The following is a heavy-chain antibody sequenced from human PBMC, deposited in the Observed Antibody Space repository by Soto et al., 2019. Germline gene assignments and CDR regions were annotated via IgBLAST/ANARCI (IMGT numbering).Heavy chain of an antibody. CDR1: GFTFNSLS. CDR2: VSFDGKVT. J-gene: IGHJ4*02. V-gene: IGHV3-30*04. D-gene: IGHD2-21*02. Sequence: QVQLVESGGGMAQAGTSLRLSCTGSGFTFNSLSLHWVRQGPDKGLEWVAAVSFDGKVTYYADSVKGRFTVSRDISKNTIYLQANSLRPEDTAVYYCAREPYGDSQYFDYWGQGTPVTVSS. CDR3: AREPYGDSQYFDY.